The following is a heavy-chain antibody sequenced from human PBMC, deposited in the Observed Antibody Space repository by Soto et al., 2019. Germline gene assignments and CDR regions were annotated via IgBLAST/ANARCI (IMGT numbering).Heavy chain of an antibody. Sequence: GGSLRLSCAASGFTFSSYAMSWVRQAPGKGLEWVSAISGSGGSTYYADSVKGRFTISRDNSKNTLYLQMNSLRAEDTAVYYCAKHLLSYYYDSSGYYLNYWGQGTLVTVSS. V-gene: IGHV3-23*01. CDR3: AKHLLSYYYDSSGYYLNY. CDR1: GFTFSSYA. CDR2: ISGSGGST. J-gene: IGHJ4*02. D-gene: IGHD3-22*01.